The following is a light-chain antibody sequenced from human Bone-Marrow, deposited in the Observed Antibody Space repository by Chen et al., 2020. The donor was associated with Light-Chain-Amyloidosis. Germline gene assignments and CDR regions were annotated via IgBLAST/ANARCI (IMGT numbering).Light chain of an antibody. CDR3: SSYTITNTLV. J-gene: IGLJ1*01. CDR1: SSDVGGDNH. CDR2: EVT. Sequence: SALTQPASVSGAPGQSITISSTGTSSDVGGDNHVSWYQQHPDKAPKLMIYEVTNRPSWVPDRFSGSKSDNTSSLTISVLQTEDEADYFCSSYTITNTLVFGSGTRVTVL. V-gene: IGLV2-14*01.